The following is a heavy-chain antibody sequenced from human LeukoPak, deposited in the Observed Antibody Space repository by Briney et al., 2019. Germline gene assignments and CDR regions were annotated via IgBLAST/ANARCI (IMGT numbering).Heavy chain of an antibody. V-gene: IGHV3-74*01. J-gene: IGHJ4*02. CDR2: INIDGSST. D-gene: IGHD2-15*01. CDR1: GFIFTTYW. CDR3: AKDQKVVAATKITSGLVDY. Sequence: GGSLRLSCAASGFIFTTYWMHWVRETPGKGLVWVARINIDGSSTCYADSVKGRFTISRDNAKNTVNLQMNSLRAEDTAVYYCAKDQKVVAATKITSGLVDYWGQGTLVTVSS.